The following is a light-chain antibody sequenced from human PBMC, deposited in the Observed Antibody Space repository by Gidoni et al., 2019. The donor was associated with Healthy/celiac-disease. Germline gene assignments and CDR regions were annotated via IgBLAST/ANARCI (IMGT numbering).Light chain of an antibody. CDR2: GAS. J-gene: IGKJ1*01. CDR1: QSVSSN. CDR3: QQYNNWPPVT. V-gene: IGKV3-15*01. Sequence: EIVMPQSPATLSVSPGERATLSCRASQSVSSNLAWYQQKPGQAPRLLIYGASTRATGIPARFSGSGSGTDFTLTISSLQSEDFAVYYCQQYNNWPPVTFGQGTKVEIK.